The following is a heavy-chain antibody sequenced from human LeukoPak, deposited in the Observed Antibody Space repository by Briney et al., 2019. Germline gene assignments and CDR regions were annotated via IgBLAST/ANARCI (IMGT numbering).Heavy chain of an antibody. CDR1: GGSFSVYY. J-gene: IGHJ5*02. Sequence: SETLSLTCAVYGGSFSVYYWSWIRQPPGKGLEWIGEIYHSGSTNYNPSLKSRVTISVDTSKNQFSLKLSSVTAADTAVYYCARGLGYYDSSGFRWFDPWGQGTLVTVSS. V-gene: IGHV4-34*01. D-gene: IGHD3-22*01. CDR2: IYHSGST. CDR3: ARGLGYYDSSGFRWFDP.